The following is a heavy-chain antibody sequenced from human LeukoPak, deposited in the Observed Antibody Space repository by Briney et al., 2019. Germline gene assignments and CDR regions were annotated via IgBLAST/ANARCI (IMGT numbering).Heavy chain of an antibody. J-gene: IGHJ2*01. V-gene: IGHV4-39*07. CDR3: ARDLSRISVVTLPVWYFDL. D-gene: IGHD4-23*01. Sequence: PSETLSLTCTVSGGSISSSSYYWGWIRQPPGKGLEWIGSIYYSGSTYYNPSLKSRVTISVDTSKNQFSLKLSSVTAADTAVYYCARDLSRISVVTLPVWYFDLWGRGTLVTVSS. CDR1: GGSISSSSYY. CDR2: IYYSGST.